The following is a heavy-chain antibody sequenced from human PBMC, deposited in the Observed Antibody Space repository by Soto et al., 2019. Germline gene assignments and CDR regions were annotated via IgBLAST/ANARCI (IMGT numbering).Heavy chain of an antibody. Sequence: NPSEPLSLTCTVSGGSISSSSYYWGWIRQPPGKGLEWIGSIYYSGSTYYNPSLKSRVTISVDTSKNQFSLKLSSVTAADTAVYYCARSGFYDSSGYHGRLFDYWGQGTLVTVS. V-gene: IGHV4-39*01. J-gene: IGHJ4*02. CDR1: GGSISSSSYY. CDR2: IYYSGST. D-gene: IGHD3-22*01. CDR3: ARSGFYDSSGYHGRLFDY.